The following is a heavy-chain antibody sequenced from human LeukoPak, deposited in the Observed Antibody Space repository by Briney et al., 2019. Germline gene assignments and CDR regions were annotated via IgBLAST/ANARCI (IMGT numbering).Heavy chain of an antibody. CDR3: AIRDGGYNWFDP. D-gene: IGHD5-24*01. CDR1: GGSINSSSYF. CDR2: IYSSGDA. V-gene: IGHV4-39*01. J-gene: IGHJ5*02. Sequence: SETLPLLCSVSGGSINSSSYFCGWLRHPPGKGLEGFGSIYSSGDAYYNPSLTSRVAISVDTSKNQFTLKRSSVTAADTAVYSSAIRDGGYNWFDPWGQGNLVTVSS.